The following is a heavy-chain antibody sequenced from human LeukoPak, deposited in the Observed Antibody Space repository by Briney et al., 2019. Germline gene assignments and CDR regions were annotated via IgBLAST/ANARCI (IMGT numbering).Heavy chain of an antibody. Sequence: SETLSLTCAVYGGSFSGYYWSWIRQPPGKGLEWIGEINHSGSTNYNPSLKSRVTISVDASKNQFSLKLSSVTAADTAVYYCARYPFDYWGQGTLVTVPS. V-gene: IGHV4-34*01. J-gene: IGHJ4*02. CDR1: GGSFSGYY. CDR3: ARYPFDY. CDR2: INHSGST. D-gene: IGHD1-26*01.